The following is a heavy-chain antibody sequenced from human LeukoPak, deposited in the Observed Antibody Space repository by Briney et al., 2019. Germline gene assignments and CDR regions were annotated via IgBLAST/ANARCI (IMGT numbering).Heavy chain of an antibody. CDR2: IRYDGSNK. J-gene: IGHJ4*02. Sequence: PGGSLRLSCATSGFTFDSYGMHWVRQAPGKGLQWVAFIRYDGSNKYYADSVKGRFTISRDNSKNTLYLQMNSLRAEDTAVYYCAKGTYYYDSSGALDLGYWGQGTLVTVSS. D-gene: IGHD3-22*01. V-gene: IGHV3-30*02. CDR1: GFTFDSYG. CDR3: AKGTYYYDSSGALDLGY.